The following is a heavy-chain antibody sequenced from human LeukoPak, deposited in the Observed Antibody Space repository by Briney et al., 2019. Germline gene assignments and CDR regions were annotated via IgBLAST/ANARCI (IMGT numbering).Heavy chain of an antibody. V-gene: IGHV4-4*07. CDR2: IYTSGSP. Sequence: PSETLSLTCTVSGGSISSYYWSWIRQPAGKGLEWIGRIYTSGSPNYNPSLKSRVTMSVDTSKNQFSLKLSSVTAADTAVYYCARDKEILLWFGELTGDAFDIWGQGTMVTVSS. CDR1: GGSISSYY. CDR3: ARDKEILLWFGELTGDAFDI. D-gene: IGHD3-10*01. J-gene: IGHJ3*02.